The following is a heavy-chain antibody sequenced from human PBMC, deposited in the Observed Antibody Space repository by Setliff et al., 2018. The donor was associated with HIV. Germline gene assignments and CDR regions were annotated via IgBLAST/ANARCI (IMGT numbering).Heavy chain of an antibody. CDR2: IYYSGST. V-gene: IGHV4-39*01. D-gene: IGHD6-19*01. CDR1: GGSISPNNYY. Sequence: SETLSLTCTVSGGSISPNNYYWGWIRQPPGKGLEWIGSIYYSGSTYYKSSLKNRVTISVDTSKNHFSLKVNFVTAADTAVYYCATLPSSGWPHAIEYWGQGTLVTVSS. J-gene: IGHJ4*02. CDR3: ATLPSSGWPHAIEY.